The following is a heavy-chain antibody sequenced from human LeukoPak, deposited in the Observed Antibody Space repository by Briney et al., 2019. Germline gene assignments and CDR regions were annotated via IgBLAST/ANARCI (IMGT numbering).Heavy chain of an antibody. V-gene: IGHV1-8*01. CDR3: ARGVRGGGNFPDWYFDL. CDR2: MNPNSGNT. J-gene: IGHJ2*01. Sequence: ASVKVSCKASGYTFTSYDINWVRQATGQGLEWMGWMNPNSGNTGYAQKFQGRVTMIRNTSISTAYMELSSLRSEDTAVYYCARGVRGGGNFPDWYFDLWGRGTLVTVSS. D-gene: IGHD4-23*01. CDR1: GYTFTSYD.